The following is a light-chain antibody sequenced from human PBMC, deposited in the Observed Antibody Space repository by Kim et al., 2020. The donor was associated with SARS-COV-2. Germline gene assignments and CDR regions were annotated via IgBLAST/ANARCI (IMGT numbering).Light chain of an antibody. V-gene: IGKV3-20*01. CDR2: GAS. J-gene: IGKJ1*01. CDR1: QSVYSNF. Sequence: EMAPQSGRTSQSVYSNFLAWYQHKPGQAPRLLFYGASSRATGVTDRFSGSGSGTDFTLTINRLGPEDFAVYYCQQYGSSPEKEWTFGRGTKVDIK. CDR3: QQYGSSPEKEWT.